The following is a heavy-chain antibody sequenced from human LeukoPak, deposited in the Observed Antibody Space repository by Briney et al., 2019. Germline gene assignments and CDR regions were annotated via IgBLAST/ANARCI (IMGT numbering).Heavy chain of an antibody. CDR3: ARSYADYGSGATFDY. J-gene: IGHJ4*02. CDR1: GGSVNNYY. CDR2: IYYSGST. V-gene: IGHV4-59*02. D-gene: IGHD3-10*01. Sequence: SETLSLTCTVSGGSVNNYYWSWIRQSPGKGLEWIGYIYYSGSTNYSPSLKSRVTISVDTSKNQFSLQLSSVTAADTAVYYCARSYADYGSGATFDYWGQGTLVSVSS.